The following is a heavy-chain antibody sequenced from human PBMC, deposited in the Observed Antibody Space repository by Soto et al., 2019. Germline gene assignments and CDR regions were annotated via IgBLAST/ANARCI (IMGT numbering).Heavy chain of an antibody. CDR3: ARGLAVADYYGMEV. V-gene: IGHV1-69*04. Sequence: QVQLVQSGPEVKKPGSSVKVSCKVSGGTFRNDVINWVLHVPGQGLEWMAKINPILGITNSAQKFQGRATITADKSTNTAYMELSSLESKDTAVYYCARGLAVADYYGMEVWGQGTRVTVSS. CDR1: GGTFRNDV. J-gene: IGHJ6*02. D-gene: IGHD6-19*01. CDR2: INPILGIT.